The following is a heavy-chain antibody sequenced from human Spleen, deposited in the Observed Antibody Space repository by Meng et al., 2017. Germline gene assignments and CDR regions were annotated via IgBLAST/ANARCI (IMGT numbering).Heavy chain of an antibody. V-gene: IGHV4-34*01. CDR2: INHSGST. CDR3: ARGPTTMAHDFDY. CDR1: GGSFSDYS. Sequence: QGQLQQWGAGLFKPSGTLSLTWVSSGGSFSDYSWSWIRQPPGKGLEGIGEINHSGSTNYNPSLESRATISVDTSQNNLSLKLSSVTAADSAVYYCARGPTTMAHDFDYWGQGTLVTVSS. D-gene: IGHD4-11*01. J-gene: IGHJ4*02.